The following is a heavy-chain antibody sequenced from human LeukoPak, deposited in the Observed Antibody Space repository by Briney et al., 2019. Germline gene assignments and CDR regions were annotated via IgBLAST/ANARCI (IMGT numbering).Heavy chain of an antibody. D-gene: IGHD6-13*01. CDR2: IYYSGST. V-gene: IGHV4-59*01. CDR3: ATGRGYSSSWYWFDP. Sequence: SETLSLTCTVSGDSISSYYWSWIRQPPGKGLEWIGYIYYSGSTNYNPSLKSRVTISVDTSKNQFSLKLSSVNAADTAVYYCATGRGYSSSWYWFDPWGQGTLVTVSS. CDR1: GDSISSYY. J-gene: IGHJ5*02.